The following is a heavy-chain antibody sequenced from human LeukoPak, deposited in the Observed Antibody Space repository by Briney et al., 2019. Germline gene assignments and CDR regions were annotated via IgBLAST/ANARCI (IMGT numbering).Heavy chain of an antibody. CDR2: IYYSGNT. Sequence: SETLSLTCTVSGGSISSYYWSWIRQPPGKGLEWIGSIYYSGNTYYNPSLKSRVTISVDTSKNQFSLKLSSVTAADTAVYYCARRVGTYFDYWGQGTLVTVSS. CDR3: ARRVGTYFDY. J-gene: IGHJ4*02. V-gene: IGHV4-39*01. CDR1: GGSISSYY. D-gene: IGHD1-1*01.